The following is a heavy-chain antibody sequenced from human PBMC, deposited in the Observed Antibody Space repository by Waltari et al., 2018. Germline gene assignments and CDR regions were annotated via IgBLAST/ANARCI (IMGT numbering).Heavy chain of an antibody. V-gene: IGHV4-4*02. D-gene: IGHD3-22*01. CDR1: SGSISSSNW. CDR2: IYHSGST. CDR3: ARAPSYYYDSSGYYALDY. Sequence: QVQLQESGPGLVKPSGTLSLTCAVSSGSISSSNWWSWVRQPPGKGLEWIGEIYHSGSTNYNPSLKSRVTISVDKSKNQFSLKLSSVTAADTAVYYCARAPSYYYDSSGYYALDYWGQGTLVTVSS. J-gene: IGHJ4*02.